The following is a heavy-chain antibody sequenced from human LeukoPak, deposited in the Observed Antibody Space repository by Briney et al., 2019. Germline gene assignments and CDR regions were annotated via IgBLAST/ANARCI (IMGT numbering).Heavy chain of an antibody. CDR3: AKSPKPVTAALYFDY. CDR2: ITGSGTTT. V-gene: IGHV3-23*01. J-gene: IGHJ4*02. D-gene: IGHD2-21*02. Sequence: GGSLRLSCAASGFTFRTYAMTWVRQAPGKGLEWVSTITGSGTTTNYADSVKGRFTISRDSSKNTLSLQMNSLRAEDTALYYCAKSPKPVTAALYFDYWGQGALVTVSS. CDR1: GFTFRTYA.